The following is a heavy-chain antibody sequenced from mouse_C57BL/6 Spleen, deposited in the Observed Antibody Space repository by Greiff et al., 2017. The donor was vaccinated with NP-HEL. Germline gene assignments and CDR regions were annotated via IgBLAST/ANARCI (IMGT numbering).Heavy chain of an antibody. D-gene: IGHD1-1*01. J-gene: IGHJ2*01. Sequence: QVQLQQPGAELVKPGASVKLSCKASGYTFTSYWMHWVKQRPGRGLEWIGRIDPNSGGTKYNEKFKSKATLTVDKPSSTAYIQLSSLTSEDSAVYYCARSIFITTAVAKDYWGQGTTLTVSS. CDR2: IDPNSGGT. CDR1: GYTFTSYW. CDR3: ARSIFITTAVAKDY. V-gene: IGHV1-72*01.